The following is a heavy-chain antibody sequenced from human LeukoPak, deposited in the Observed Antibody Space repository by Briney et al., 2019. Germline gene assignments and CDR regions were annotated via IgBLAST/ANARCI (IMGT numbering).Heavy chain of an antibody. CDR3: ARDRPWFGAGDYYYGMDV. J-gene: IGHJ6*04. D-gene: IGHD3-10*01. CDR1: GYTFTSYY. CDR2: INPSGGST. V-gene: IGHV1-46*01. Sequence: ASVKVSCKASGYTFTSYYMHWVRQAPGQGLEWMGIINPSGGSTSYAQKFQGRVTMTRDTSTSTVYVELSSLRSEDTAVYYCARDRPWFGAGDYYYGMDVWGKGTTVTVSS.